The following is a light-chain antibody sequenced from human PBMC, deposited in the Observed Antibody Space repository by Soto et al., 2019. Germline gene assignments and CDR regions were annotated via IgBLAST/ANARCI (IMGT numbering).Light chain of an antibody. CDR3: QSYDSSSVV. V-gene: IGLV6-57*04. J-gene: IGLJ2*01. Sequence: NFMLTQPHSVSESPGKTVTISCTRSGGSIASNYVQWYLQRPGSAPTTVIYEDNQRPSGVPDRFSGSIDSSSNSASLTISGLKTEDEADYYCQSYDSSSVVFGGGTKLTVL. CDR2: EDN. CDR1: GGSIASNY.